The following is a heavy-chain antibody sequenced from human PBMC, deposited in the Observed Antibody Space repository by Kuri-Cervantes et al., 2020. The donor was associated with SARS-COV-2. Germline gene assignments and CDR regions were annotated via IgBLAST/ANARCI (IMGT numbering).Heavy chain of an antibody. V-gene: IGHV2-5*01. CDR1: GFSPATSGAG. D-gene: IGHD3-22*01. CDR2: IYWYDDK. J-gene: IGHJ4*02. CDR3: AHSCYYDSSGYYYPYYFDY. Sequence: SGPTLSQPTPPHTLTCTFLGFSPATSGAGGGWIRQSQGKALVWLALIYWYDDKRDSPSLKSRLTITKDTTKSQVFLTMTNMDPVDTATYYCAHSCYYDSSGYYYPYYFDYWGQGTLVTVSS.